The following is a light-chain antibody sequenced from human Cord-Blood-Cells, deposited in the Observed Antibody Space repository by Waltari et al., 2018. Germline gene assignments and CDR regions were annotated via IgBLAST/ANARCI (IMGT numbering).Light chain of an antibody. CDR3: QSYDSSKQV. J-gene: IGLJ3*02. V-gene: IGLV6-57*03. CDR2: EDD. Sequence: NFMLTQPHSVSESPGKTVTISCTRSSGSLSRHYGPWYQHRPGSAPSPVIYEDDQSPSWVPYRFSGSIDSSSNSAALTISGLSPEDEADYYCQSYDSSKQVFGGGTKLTVL. CDR1: SGSLSRHY.